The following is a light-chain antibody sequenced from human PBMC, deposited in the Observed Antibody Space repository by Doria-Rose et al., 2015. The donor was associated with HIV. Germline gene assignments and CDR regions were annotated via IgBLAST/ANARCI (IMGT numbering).Light chain of an antibody. J-gene: IGKJ3*01. CDR3: QQYYDTPS. V-gene: IGKV4-1*01. Sequence: VLTQSPESLGMSLGERATLNRKSNQSLLYTSKDYLAWYQQKPGQPPKLLIYRASTRQSGVPARFSGSGSGTDFTLTISSLEAEDVAVYYRQQYYDTPSFGPGTTVDVK. CDR2: RAS. CDR1: QSLLYTSKDY.